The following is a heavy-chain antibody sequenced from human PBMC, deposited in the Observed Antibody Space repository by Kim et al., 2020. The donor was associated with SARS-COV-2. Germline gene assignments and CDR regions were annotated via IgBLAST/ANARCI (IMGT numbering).Heavy chain of an antibody. D-gene: IGHD6-19*01. J-gene: IGHJ6*02. Sequence: GRFTISRDNSKNTLYLQMGSLRAEDMAVYYCARDRDSSGWYYYYYGMDVWGQGTTVTVSS. CDR3: ARDRDSSGWYYYYYGMDV. V-gene: IGHV3-64*01.